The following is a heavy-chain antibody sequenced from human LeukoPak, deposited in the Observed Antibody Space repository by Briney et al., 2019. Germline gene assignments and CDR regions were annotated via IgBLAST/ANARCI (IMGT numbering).Heavy chain of an antibody. CDR3: ARVAGRSGYSSLLFDY. V-gene: IGHV3-7*03. D-gene: IGHD3-22*01. CDR2: IKLDGSEK. CDR1: GFTFGKYW. J-gene: IGHJ4*02. Sequence: GGSLRLSCVASGFTFGKYWMSWVRQAPGKGLEWVANIKLDGSEKNYVDSVKGRFTISRDNTKNSLYLQMNSLRVEDTAVYYCARVAGRSGYSSLLFDYWGQGTLVTVSS.